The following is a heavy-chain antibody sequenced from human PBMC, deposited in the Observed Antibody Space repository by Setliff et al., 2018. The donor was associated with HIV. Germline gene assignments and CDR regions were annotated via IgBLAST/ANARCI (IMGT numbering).Heavy chain of an antibody. CDR3: AKDKSYHDYIWGSSVLAY. Sequence: GGSLRLSCAASGFIFSDHVMHWVRQAPGKGLEWVAFIRYDGDNKYYADSVKGRFTISRDNSKNTLFLQMNSLRPEDTAIYYCAKDKSYHDYIWGSSVLAYWGQGTLVTVSS. D-gene: IGHD3-16*01. CDR2: IRYDGDNK. J-gene: IGHJ4*02. V-gene: IGHV3-30*02. CDR1: GFIFSDHV.